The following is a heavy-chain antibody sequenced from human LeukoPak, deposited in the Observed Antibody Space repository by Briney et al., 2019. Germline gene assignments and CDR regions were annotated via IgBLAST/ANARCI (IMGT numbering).Heavy chain of an antibody. CDR1: GGSISSYY. CDR3: ARHVAYSGGWYVAFDY. D-gene: IGHD6-19*01. Sequence: NPSETLSLTCTVSGGSISSYYWSWIRQPPGKGLEWIGYIYTSGSTNYNPSLKSRVTISVDTSKNQFSLKLSSVTAADTAVYYCARHVAYSGGWYVAFDYWGQGTLVAVSS. J-gene: IGHJ4*02. CDR2: IYTSGST. V-gene: IGHV4-4*09.